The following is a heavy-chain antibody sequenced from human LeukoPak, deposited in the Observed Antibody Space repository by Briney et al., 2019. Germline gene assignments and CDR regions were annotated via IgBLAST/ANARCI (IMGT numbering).Heavy chain of an antibody. Sequence: SETLSLTCAVYGGSFSGYYWSRIRQPPGKGLEWIGYIYYSGSTNYNPSLKSRVTISVDTSKNQFSLKLSSVAAADTAVYYCARGSGSYFPSNLFDYWGRGTLVTVSS. D-gene: IGHD1-26*01. CDR2: IYYSGST. J-gene: IGHJ4*02. V-gene: IGHV4-59*01. CDR3: ARGSGSYFPSNLFDY. CDR1: GGSFSGYY.